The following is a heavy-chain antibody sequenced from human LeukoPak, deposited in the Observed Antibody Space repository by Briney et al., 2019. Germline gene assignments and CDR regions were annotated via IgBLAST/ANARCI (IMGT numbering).Heavy chain of an antibody. J-gene: IGHJ4*02. D-gene: IGHD6-6*01. Sequence: ASVKVSCKASGYTFTAHYIHWVRQAPGQGLEWMGWVHPISGDTNYAQRFQGRVTMTRDTSITTAYMDLSRLASDDTAVYYCAKATEPLLYSSSPDYWGQGTLVTVSS. CDR2: VHPISGDT. V-gene: IGHV1-2*02. CDR3: AKATEPLLYSSSPDY. CDR1: GYTFTAHY.